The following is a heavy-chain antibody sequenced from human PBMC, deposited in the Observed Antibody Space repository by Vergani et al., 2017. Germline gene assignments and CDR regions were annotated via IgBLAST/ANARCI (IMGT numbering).Heavy chain of an antibody. D-gene: IGHD6-19*01. V-gene: IGHV4-59*11. CDR1: FYSLRNLY. J-gene: IGHJ5*02. CDR2: NHYSENT. Sequence: QVQLPESGPGLVKSSETLSLPFRVSFYSLRNLYFHWIRQPPGKGLEWIGSNHYSENTYYNPSLKTRVTISVDPSKNQFSLTLTSVSAADTAVYYCASDTHSGQRADRWGQGILVTVTS. CDR3: ASDTHSGQRADR.